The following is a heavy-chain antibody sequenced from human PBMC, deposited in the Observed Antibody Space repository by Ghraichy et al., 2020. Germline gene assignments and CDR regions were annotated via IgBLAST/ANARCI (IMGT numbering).Heavy chain of an antibody. CDR2: IIPILGIA. J-gene: IGHJ4*02. D-gene: IGHD5-12*01. V-gene: IGHV1-69*04. Sequence: SVKVSCKASGGTFSSYAISWVRQAPGQGLEWMGRIIPILGIANYAQKFQGRVTITADKSTSTAYMELSSLRSEDTAVYYCASGGYSGYDYVDYWGQGTLVTVSS. CDR1: GGTFSSYA. CDR3: ASGGYSGYDYVDY.